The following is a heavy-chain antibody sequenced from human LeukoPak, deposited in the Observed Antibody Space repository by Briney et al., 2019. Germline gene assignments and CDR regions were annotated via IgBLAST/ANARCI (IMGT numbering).Heavy chain of an antibody. Sequence: SETLSLTCAVYGGSFSGYYWSWIRQPPGKGLEWIGEINHSGSTNYNPSLKSRVTISVDTSKNQFSLKLSSVTAADTAVYYRARGAEYYDFWSGYYYWFDPWGQGTLVTVSS. CDR3: ARGAEYYDFWSGYYYWFDP. V-gene: IGHV4-34*01. D-gene: IGHD3-3*01. CDR1: GGSFSGYY. J-gene: IGHJ5*02. CDR2: INHSGST.